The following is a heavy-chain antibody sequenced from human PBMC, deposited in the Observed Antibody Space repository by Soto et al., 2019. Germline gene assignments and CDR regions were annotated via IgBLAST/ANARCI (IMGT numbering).Heavy chain of an antibody. V-gene: IGHV1-8*01. CDR1: GYTFTSYD. CDR2: MNPNSGNT. J-gene: IGHJ4*02. CDR3: ARLMRRVGSWSYDY. Sequence: ASVKVSCKASGYTFTSYDSNWVRQATGQGLEWMGWMNPNSGNTGYAQKFQGRVIMTRNTSISTAYMELSSLRSEDTAVYYCARLMRRVGSWSYDYSLQGLLVTVSS. D-gene: IGHD1-26*01.